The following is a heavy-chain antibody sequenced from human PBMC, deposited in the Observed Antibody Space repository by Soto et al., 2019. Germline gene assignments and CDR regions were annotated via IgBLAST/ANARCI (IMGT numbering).Heavy chain of an antibody. CDR2: ISTSGTTI. CDR1: GITFRSYE. CDR3: ARERVLGGAQFDP. D-gene: IGHD1-26*01. V-gene: IGHV3-48*03. J-gene: IGHJ5*02. Sequence: EVQLVESGGGLVQTGGSPRLSCTASGITFRSYEMNWIRQAPGKGLEWVSYISTSGTTIYYADSVMGRFTISRDNAKNSLYLQMNSLRAEDTAVYYCARERVLGGAQFDPWGQGTLVTVSS.